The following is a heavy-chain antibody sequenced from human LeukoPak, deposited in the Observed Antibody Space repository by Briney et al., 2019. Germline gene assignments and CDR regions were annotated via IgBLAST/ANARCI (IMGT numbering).Heavy chain of an antibody. CDR1: GYIFISYW. V-gene: IGHV5-51*01. CDR2: IYPGDSDT. D-gene: IGHD5-12*01. J-gene: IGHJ4*02. CDR3: ARSGYSGYETDY. Sequence: GESLKISCNGSGYIFISYWIAWVRQMPGKGLEWMGIIYPGDSDTRYSPSFQGQVTISADKSITTAYLQCDSLKASDTAMYYCARSGYSGYETDYWGQGTLVTVSS.